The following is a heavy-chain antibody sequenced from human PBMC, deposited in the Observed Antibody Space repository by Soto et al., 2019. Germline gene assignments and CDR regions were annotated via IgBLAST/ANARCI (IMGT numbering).Heavy chain of an antibody. CDR1: DDSFRGAEYY. Sequence: SETLSLTCTVSDDSFRGAEYYWSWIRQPLGKGPEWIGYTYYNGDTKYNPALRSRVTTSEDTSKNQFSLRLSSVTAADTAVYFCARGPAYIDGWRTFDLWGRGILVTAPQ. CDR3: ARGPAYIDGWRTFDL. D-gene: IGHD6-19*01. V-gene: IGHV4-61*08. J-gene: IGHJ4*02. CDR2: TYYNGDT.